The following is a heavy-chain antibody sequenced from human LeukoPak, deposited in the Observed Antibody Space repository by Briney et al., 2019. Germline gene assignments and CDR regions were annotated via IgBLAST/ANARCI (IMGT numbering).Heavy chain of an antibody. J-gene: IGHJ6*02. CDR3: ARELGSSSWPTFPYYYYYGMDV. Sequence: PGRSLRLSCAASGFTFSSYAMHWVRQAPGKGLEWVAVISYDGSNKYYADSVKGRFTISRDNSKNTPYLQMNSLRAEDTAVYYCARELGSSSWPTFPYYYYYGMDVWGQGTTATVSS. CDR2: ISYDGSNK. CDR1: GFTFSSYA. V-gene: IGHV3-30-3*01. D-gene: IGHD6-13*01.